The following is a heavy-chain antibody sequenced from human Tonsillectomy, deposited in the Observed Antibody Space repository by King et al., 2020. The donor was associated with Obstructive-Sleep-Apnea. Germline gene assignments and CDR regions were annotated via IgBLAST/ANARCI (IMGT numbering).Heavy chain of an antibody. V-gene: IGHV4-59*08. CDR2: IHYSGST. D-gene: IGHD3-9*01. CDR3: ARSPYYDVLTGYYNGVFDI. J-gene: IGHJ3*02. CDR1: GGSISSYY. Sequence: VQLQESGPGLVKPSENLSLTCTVSGGSISSYYWSWIRQPPGKGLEWIGYIHYSGSTNYSPSLKSRVTISVDTSKNQFSLKLTSVTAADTAVYYCARSPYYDVLTGYYNGVFDIWGQGTMVTVSS.